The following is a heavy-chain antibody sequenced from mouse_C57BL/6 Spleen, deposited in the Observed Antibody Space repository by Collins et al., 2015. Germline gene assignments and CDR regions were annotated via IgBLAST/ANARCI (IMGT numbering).Heavy chain of an antibody. CDR3: VREKVWLLRDYYYAMDY. Sequence: GAELVRPGSSVKLSCKASGYTFTSYWMHWVKQRPIQGLEWIGNIDPSDSETHYNQKFKDKATLTVDKSSSTAYMHLSSLTSEDSAVYFCVREKVWLLRDYYYAMDYWGQGTSVTVSS. V-gene: IGHV1-52*01. J-gene: IGHJ4*01. CDR2: IDPSDSET. CDR1: GYTFTSYW. D-gene: IGHD2-3*01.